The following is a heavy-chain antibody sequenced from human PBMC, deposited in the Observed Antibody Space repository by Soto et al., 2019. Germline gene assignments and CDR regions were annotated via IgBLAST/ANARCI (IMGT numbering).Heavy chain of an antibody. CDR3: ARGFYYGSGSSLDY. J-gene: IGHJ4*02. CDR2: IYYSGST. Sequence: PSETLSLTCTVSGGSISSYYWSWIRQPPGKGLEWIGYIYYSGSTNYNPSLKSRVTISVDTSKNQFSLKLSSVTAADTAVYYCARGFYYGSGSSLDYWGQGTLVTVSS. CDR1: GGSISSYY. D-gene: IGHD3-10*01. V-gene: IGHV4-59*01.